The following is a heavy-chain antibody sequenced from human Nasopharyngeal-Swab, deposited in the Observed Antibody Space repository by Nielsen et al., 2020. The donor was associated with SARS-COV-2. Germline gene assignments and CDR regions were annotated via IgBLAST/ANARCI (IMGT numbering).Heavy chain of an antibody. CDR2: INPNNGGT. J-gene: IGHJ4*02. CDR1: GYTFTGYY. D-gene: IGHD6-13*01. Sequence: ASVKVSCKTSGYTFTGYYIHWVRQAPGQGLEWMGRINPNNGGTNYAQKFQGRVIVTRDTSINTVYVELSSLTSDDTAVYYCVRDDGDVPGITGSGPPGGFWGQGTLVTVSS. CDR3: VRDDGDVPGITGSGPPGGF. V-gene: IGHV1-2*06.